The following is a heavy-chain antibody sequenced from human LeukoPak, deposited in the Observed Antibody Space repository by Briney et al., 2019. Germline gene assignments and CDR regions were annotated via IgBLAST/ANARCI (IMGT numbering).Heavy chain of an antibody. D-gene: IGHD3-9*01. J-gene: IGHJ4*02. CDR2: ISSSSSTI. V-gene: IGHV3-48*02. Sequence: GGSLRLSCAASGFTFSSYSMNWVRQAPGKGLEWVSYISSSSSTIYYADSVKGRFTTSRDNAKNSLYLQMNSLRDEDTAVYYCARGVEYYDILTGYPADYWGQGTLVTVSS. CDR1: GFTFSSYS. CDR3: ARGVEYYDILTGYPADY.